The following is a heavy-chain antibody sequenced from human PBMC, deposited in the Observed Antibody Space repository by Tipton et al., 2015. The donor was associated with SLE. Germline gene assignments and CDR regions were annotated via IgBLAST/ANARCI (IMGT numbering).Heavy chain of an antibody. J-gene: IGHJ4*02. Sequence: LRLSCTVSGGSISSSSYYWGWIRQPPGKGLEWIGNIYYSGSTSYNPSLKSRVTISVDTSKNQFSQKLSSVTAADTAVYYCASPVGARAYWGQGTLVTVSS. V-gene: IGHV4-39*07. CDR2: IYYSGST. CDR3: ASPVGARAY. D-gene: IGHD1-26*01. CDR1: GGSISSSSYY.